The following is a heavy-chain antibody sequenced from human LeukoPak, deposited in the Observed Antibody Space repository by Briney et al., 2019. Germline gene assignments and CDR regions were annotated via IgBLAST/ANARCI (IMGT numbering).Heavy chain of an antibody. CDR1: GGSIPNYY. V-gene: IGHV4-59*12. CDR3: ARNGGIYGDFPWFDP. J-gene: IGHJ5*02. Sequence: PSETLSLTCTVSGGSIPNYYWSWIRQSPGKGLEWIGYIYYGGSLDYNPSLKSRVTISVDTSKNQFSLKLTSVTAADTAVYYCARNGGIYGDFPWFDPWGPGTLVTVSS. D-gene: IGHD4-17*01. CDR2: IYYGGSL.